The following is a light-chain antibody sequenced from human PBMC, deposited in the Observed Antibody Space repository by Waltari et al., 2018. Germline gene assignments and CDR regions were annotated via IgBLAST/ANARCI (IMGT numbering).Light chain of an antibody. CDR3: QTGGHGTWV. CDR2: VNSDGSH. J-gene: IGLJ3*02. Sequence: QLVVTQSPSASASLGASVKLTCTLSSGHSSNIIAWLQQQPAKGPRYLMKVNSDGSHSRGDGVPDGCSGSSSGAERHLTISSRQAEDEADYYCQTGGHGTWVFGGGTKLTVL. CDR1: SGHSSNI. V-gene: IGLV4-69*01.